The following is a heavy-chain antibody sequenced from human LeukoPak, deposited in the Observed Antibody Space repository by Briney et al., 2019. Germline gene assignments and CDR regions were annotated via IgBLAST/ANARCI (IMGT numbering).Heavy chain of an antibody. Sequence: TGGSLRLSCAASGFSFRNSWMSWVRQAPGKALEWVANIRQDGNEIYYMDSVKGRFTISRDNAKNSLYLQMNSLRAEDTAVYYCARDSYQLHPFDYWGQGTLVTVSS. D-gene: IGHD2-2*01. V-gene: IGHV3-7*01. CDR1: GFSFRNSW. CDR3: ARDSYQLHPFDY. J-gene: IGHJ4*02. CDR2: IRQDGNEI.